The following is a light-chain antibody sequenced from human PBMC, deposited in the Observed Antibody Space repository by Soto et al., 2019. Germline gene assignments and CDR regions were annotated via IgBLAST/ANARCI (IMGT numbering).Light chain of an antibody. Sequence: EIVLTQSPAILSLSPGERATLSCRASQSVSSYLAWYQQKPGQAPRLLIYDASNRATGIPARFSGSGSGTDFTLTISSLEPEDFAVYYCHQRSNWPWTFGQGTKVDIK. CDR2: DAS. V-gene: IGKV3-11*01. CDR1: QSVSSY. J-gene: IGKJ1*01. CDR3: HQRSNWPWT.